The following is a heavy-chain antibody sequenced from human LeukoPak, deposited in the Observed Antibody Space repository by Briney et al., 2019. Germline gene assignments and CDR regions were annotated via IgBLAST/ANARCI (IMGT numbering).Heavy chain of an antibody. CDR3: AADGSDGYRGAKAFDF. V-gene: IGHV1-58*01. CDR2: IVVGSGDT. D-gene: IGHD5-24*01. J-gene: IGHJ3*01. CDR1: GITFTTSK. Sequence: GTSVKVSYKASGITFTTSKVKRVRQARGQRLEWIGWIVVGSGDTNYAQKFQERVTITRDMSTSTAYMELSSLRSEDPSVYYWAADGSDGYRGAKAFDFWGQGTMVTVSS.